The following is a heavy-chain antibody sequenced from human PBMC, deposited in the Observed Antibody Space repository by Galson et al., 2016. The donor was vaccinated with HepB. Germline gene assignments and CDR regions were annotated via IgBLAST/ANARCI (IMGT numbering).Heavy chain of an antibody. CDR3: ATNGCYCLDY. J-gene: IGHJ4*02. CDR2: IYHRGRT. D-gene: IGHD1-26*01. Sequence: SETLSLTCAVSGGSISSHDWWSWVRQPPGKGLEWSWEIYHRGRTNYNPSLKDRVTISVDNFKNQFSLKLTSVTAADTAVYSCATNGCYCLDYWGQGTLVTVSS. CDR1: GGSISSHDW. V-gene: IGHV4-4*02.